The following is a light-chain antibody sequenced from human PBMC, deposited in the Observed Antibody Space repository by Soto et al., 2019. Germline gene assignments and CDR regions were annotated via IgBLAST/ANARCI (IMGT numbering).Light chain of an antibody. Sequence: QSVLTQPPSGSGTPGQRVTISCSGSRSNIGSNPVQWYQQFPGTAPKLLIYRDNQRPSGVPDRFSGSKSGTSASLAISGLQSEDEADYHCATWEDTLYGPVFGGGTKLTVL. CDR3: ATWEDTLYGPV. J-gene: IGLJ3*02. CDR2: RDN. V-gene: IGLV1-44*01. CDR1: RSNIGSNP.